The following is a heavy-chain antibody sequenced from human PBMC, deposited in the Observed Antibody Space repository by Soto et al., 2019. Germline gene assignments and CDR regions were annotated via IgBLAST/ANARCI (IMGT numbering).Heavy chain of an antibody. J-gene: IGHJ4*02. CDR2: IYWDDDK. V-gene: IGHV2-5*02. Sequence: QITLKESGPTLVKPTQTLTLTCTFSGFSFSTSGVGVGWIRQPPGKALEWLALIYWDDDKRYSPSLKSRLTITNDTSKNQVVLTMTNMDPVDTATYYCAHRQGFGELHYWGQGTLVTVSS. CDR1: GFSFSTSGVG. D-gene: IGHD3-10*01. CDR3: AHRQGFGELHY.